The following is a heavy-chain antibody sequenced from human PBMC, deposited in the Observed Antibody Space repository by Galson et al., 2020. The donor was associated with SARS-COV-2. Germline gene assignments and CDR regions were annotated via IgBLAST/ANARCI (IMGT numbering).Heavy chain of an antibody. CDR2: INPYTGNR. V-gene: IGHV1-18*01. J-gene: IGHJ4*02. CDR3: ARDFNAGIVVAVSNYVS. D-gene: IGHD2-15*01. Sequence: ASVKVSCKASGYRFTNFGIHWVRRAPGQGLEWMGWINPYTGNRNYAQRFQGRVTMTTDTSTNTAYMELRSLTSDDTAVYYCARDFNAGIVVAVSNYVSWSQGTRLTVSS. CDR1: GYRFTNFG.